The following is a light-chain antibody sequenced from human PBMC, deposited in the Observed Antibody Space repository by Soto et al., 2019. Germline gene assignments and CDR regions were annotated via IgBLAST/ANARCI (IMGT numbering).Light chain of an antibody. J-gene: IGKJ1*01. CDR3: QQYNNWPRT. CDR2: GAS. V-gene: IGKV3-15*01. Sequence: EIVMTQSPAPLSVSPGERATLSCRASQSVSSNLAWYQQKPGQAPRLLIYGASTRATGIPARFSGSGSGTEFTLTISSLQSEDFAVYYCQQYNNWPRTFGQGT. CDR1: QSVSSN.